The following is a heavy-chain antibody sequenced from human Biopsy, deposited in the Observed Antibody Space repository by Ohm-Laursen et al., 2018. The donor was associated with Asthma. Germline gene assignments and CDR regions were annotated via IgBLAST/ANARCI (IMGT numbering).Heavy chain of an antibody. D-gene: IGHD3-9*01. CDR3: ARASYDILTGYYNYFDY. CDR2: ISYDGSNK. V-gene: IGHV3-30-3*01. Sequence: SLRLSCAACGFTFSSYAMHWVRQAPGKGLEWVAVISYDGSNKYYADSVKGRFTISRDNSKNTLYLQMNSLRAEDTAVYYCARASYDILTGYYNYFDYWGQGTLVTVSS. J-gene: IGHJ4*02. CDR1: GFTFSSYA.